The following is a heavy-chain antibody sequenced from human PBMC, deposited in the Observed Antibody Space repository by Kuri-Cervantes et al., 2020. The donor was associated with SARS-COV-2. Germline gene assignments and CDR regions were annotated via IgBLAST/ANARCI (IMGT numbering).Heavy chain of an antibody. D-gene: IGHD5-18*01. CDR1: GGSLSGSF. CDR2: VNHNGGA. Sequence: SETLSLTCAVYGGSLSGSFWSWIRQSPRKGLEWIGEVNHNGGANYNPSLRSRVTISVDTSKTQFSLSLTSVTAADTAVYFCARLGGYRSGYSWFDPWGQGTLVTVSS. CDR3: ARLGGYRSGYSWFDP. V-gene: IGHV4-34*01. J-gene: IGHJ5*02.